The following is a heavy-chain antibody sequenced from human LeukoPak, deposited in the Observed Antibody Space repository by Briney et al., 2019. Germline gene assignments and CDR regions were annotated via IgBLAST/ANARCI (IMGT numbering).Heavy chain of an antibody. CDR2: VYYSGGT. V-gene: IGHV4-59*11. Sequence: SETLSLTCTVSGVSISGHYWSWIRQPPGNGLEWIGFVYYSGGTRYNPSLHSRVTISADTSKNHLSLKLTSVTAADTAVYYCARLLDNDSSSDPDTFDMWGQGIKVTVSS. CDR3: ARLLDNDSSSDPDTFDM. CDR1: GVSISGHY. D-gene: IGHD3-22*01. J-gene: IGHJ3*02.